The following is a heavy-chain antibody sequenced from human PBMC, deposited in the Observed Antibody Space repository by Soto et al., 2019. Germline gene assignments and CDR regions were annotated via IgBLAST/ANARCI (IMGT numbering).Heavy chain of an antibody. CDR1: GGTFSSYA. CDR2: IIPIFGTA. D-gene: IGHD2-15*01. Sequence: QVQLVQSGAEVKKPGSSVKVSCKASGGTFSSYAISWVRQAPGQGLEWMGGIIPIFGTANYAQKFQGRVTIXXDXSXXTAYMELRSLRSEDTAVYYCARDLSGGNPQGWFDPWGQGTLVTVSS. J-gene: IGHJ5*02. CDR3: ARDLSGGNPQGWFDP. V-gene: IGHV1-69*12.